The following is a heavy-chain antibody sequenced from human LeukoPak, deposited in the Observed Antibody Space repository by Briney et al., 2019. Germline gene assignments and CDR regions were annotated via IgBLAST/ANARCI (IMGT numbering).Heavy chain of an antibody. V-gene: IGHV1-2*02. J-gene: IGHJ3*02. CDR2: INPNSGCT. CDR1: GYTFTGYY. D-gene: IGHD3-22*01. Sequence: ASVKVSCKASGYTFTGYYMHWVRQSPGQGLEWMGCINPNSGCTNYAQKFQGRVTMPRDTSISTAYMGLSRLRSDDTAVYYCARATGMYYYDSSGYLLMWGQGTMVPVSS. CDR3: ARATGMYYYDSSGYLLM.